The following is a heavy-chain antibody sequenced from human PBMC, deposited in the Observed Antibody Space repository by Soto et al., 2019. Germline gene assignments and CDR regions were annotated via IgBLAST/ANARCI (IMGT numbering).Heavy chain of an antibody. Sequence: PAGSLRGSSEDSVFPLSRVRMNWVRQVPGKGREWVASISSASSETWYADSVEGRFIISRDNAQNSLFLKMNTLRPEVSAIYYCARVAYWGPGTPVPVSS. J-gene: IGHJ4*02. V-gene: IGHV3-21*01. CDR2: ISSASSET. CDR3: ARVAY. CDR1: VFPLSRVR.